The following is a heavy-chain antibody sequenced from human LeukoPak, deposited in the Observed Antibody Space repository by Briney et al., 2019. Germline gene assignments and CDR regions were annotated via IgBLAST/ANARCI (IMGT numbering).Heavy chain of an antibody. J-gene: IGHJ3*02. CDR1: GYTFTSYG. Sequence: ASVKVSCKASGYTFTSYGISWVRQAPGQGLEWMGWISAYNGNTNYAQKLQGRVTMTTDTSTSTAYMELRSLRSDDTAVYYCARGHCSSTSCCRKGSDAFDIWGQGTMVTASS. CDR3: ARGHCSSTSCCRKGSDAFDI. D-gene: IGHD2-2*01. V-gene: IGHV1-18*01. CDR2: ISAYNGNT.